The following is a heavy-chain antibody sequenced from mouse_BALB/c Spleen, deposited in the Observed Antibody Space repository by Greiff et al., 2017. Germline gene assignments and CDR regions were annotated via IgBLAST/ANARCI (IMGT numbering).Heavy chain of an antibody. J-gene: IGHJ4*01. V-gene: IGHV5-17*02. CDR1: GFTFSSFG. CDR3: ARGDAMDY. Sequence: EVQLVESGGGLVQPGGSRKLSCAASGFTFSSFGMHWVRQAPEKGLEWVAYISSGSSTIYYAATVKGRFTISRDNPKNTLFLQMTSLRSEDTAMYYCARGDAMDYWGQGTSVTVSS. CDR2: ISSGSSTI.